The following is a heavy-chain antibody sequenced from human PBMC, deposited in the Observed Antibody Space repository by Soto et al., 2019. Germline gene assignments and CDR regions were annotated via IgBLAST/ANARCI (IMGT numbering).Heavy chain of an antibody. D-gene: IGHD3-9*01. CDR3: ARAYYDILTGYYSAYYYYYMDV. Sequence: PGGSLRLSCAASGFTFSSYSMSWVRQAPGKGLEWVSYISSSSSTIYYADSVKGRFTISRDNAKNSLYLQMNSLRAEDTAVYYCARAYYDILTGYYSAYYYYYMDVWGKGTTVTVSS. J-gene: IGHJ6*03. V-gene: IGHV3-48*01. CDR1: GFTFSSYS. CDR2: ISSSSSTI.